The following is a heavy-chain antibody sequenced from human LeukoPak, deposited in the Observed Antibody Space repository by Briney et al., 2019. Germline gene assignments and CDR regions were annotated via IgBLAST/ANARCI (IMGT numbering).Heavy chain of an antibody. J-gene: IGHJ5*02. Sequence: PGRSLRLSCAASGFTFSSYGMHWVRQAPAKGLEWVAVISYDGSNKYYADSVKGRFTISRDNSKNTLYMQMNSLRAEDTAVYYCAKDLSLGFDPWGQGTLVTVSS. CDR2: ISYDGSNK. V-gene: IGHV3-30*18. CDR1: GFTFSSYG. CDR3: AKDLSLGFDP.